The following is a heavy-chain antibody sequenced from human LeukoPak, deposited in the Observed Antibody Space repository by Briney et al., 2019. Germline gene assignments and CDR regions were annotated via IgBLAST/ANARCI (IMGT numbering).Heavy chain of an antibody. D-gene: IGHD5-18*01. CDR3: ARTTEGGYTYDYFYYYYMDV. CDR1: GGSINSYY. Sequence: SETLSLTCTVSGGSINSYYWSWIRQPPGKGLEWIGYIYYSGSTNYNPSLKSRVTISLDTSKNQFSLKLSSVTAADTAVYYCARTTEGGYTYDYFYYYYMDVWGKGTTVTISS. J-gene: IGHJ6*03. CDR2: IYYSGST. V-gene: IGHV4-59*01.